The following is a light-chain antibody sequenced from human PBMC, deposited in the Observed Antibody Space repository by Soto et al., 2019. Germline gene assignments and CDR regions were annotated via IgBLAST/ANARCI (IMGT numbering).Light chain of an antibody. CDR3: QRYNDYQYT. J-gene: IGKJ2*01. CDR1: QSITTW. CDR2: KAT. V-gene: IGKV1-5*03. Sequence: GDRVTITCRASQSITTWLAWYQQKPGKAPKLLIYKATNLQSGVPSRFSGSGSGTEFSLTISSLQPDDFATYYCQRYNDYQYTFGQGTKVDIK.